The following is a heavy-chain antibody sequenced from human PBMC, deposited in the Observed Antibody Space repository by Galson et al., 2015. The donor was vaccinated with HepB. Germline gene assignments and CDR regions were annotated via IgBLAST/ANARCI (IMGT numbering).Heavy chain of an antibody. CDR2: IIPILGIA. CDR3: AAELGYCSSTSCFEYFQH. Sequence: SVKVSCKASGGTFSSYAISWVRQAPGQGLEWMGRIIPILGIANYAQKFQGRVTITADKSTSTAYMELSSLRCEDTAVYYCAAELGYCSSTSCFEYFQHWGQGTLVTVSS. CDR1: GGTFSSYA. J-gene: IGHJ1*01. D-gene: IGHD2-2*01. V-gene: IGHV1-69*04.